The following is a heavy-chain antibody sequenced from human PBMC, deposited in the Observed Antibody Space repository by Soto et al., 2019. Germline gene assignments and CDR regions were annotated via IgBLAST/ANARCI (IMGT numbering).Heavy chain of an antibody. V-gene: IGHV1-46*01. Sequence: ASVKVSSTASGYTFTSYYMHWVRQAPGQGLEWMGIINPSGGSTSYAQKFQGRVTMTRDTSTSTVYMELSSLRSEDTAVYYCARATEFEYSRTYYFDYWGQGTLVTVSS. CDR3: ARATEFEYSRTYYFDY. D-gene: IGHD6-6*01. J-gene: IGHJ4*02. CDR1: GYTFTSYY. CDR2: INPSGGST.